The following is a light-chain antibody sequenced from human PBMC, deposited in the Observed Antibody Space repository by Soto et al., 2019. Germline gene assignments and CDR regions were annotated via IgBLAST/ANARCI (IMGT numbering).Light chain of an antibody. Sequence: AIQLTQSPSSLSASVGDRVTITCRASQGISSALAWYQQKPGKAPKLLIYDASSLKSGVPSRFSGSGSGTDFTLTISSLQPEDFATYYCQQFNNYPLTFGGGAKVEIK. CDR1: QGISSA. CDR2: DAS. J-gene: IGKJ4*01. CDR3: QQFNNYPLT. V-gene: IGKV1D-13*01.